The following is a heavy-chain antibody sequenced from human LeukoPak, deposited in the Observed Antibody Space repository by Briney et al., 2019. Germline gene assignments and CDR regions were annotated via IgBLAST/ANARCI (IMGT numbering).Heavy chain of an antibody. V-gene: IGHV1-18*01. CDR3: ASTVRGYCSGGSCPSHYYYYYYMDV. CDR1: GYTFTSYG. CDR2: ISAYNGNT. J-gene: IGHJ6*03. D-gene: IGHD2-15*01. Sequence: GASVKVSCKASGYTFTSYGISWVRQAPGQGLGWMGWISAYNGNTNYAQKLQGRVTMTTDTSTSTAYMELRSLRSDDTAVYYCASTVRGYCSGGSCPSHYYYYYYMDVWGKGTTVTVSS.